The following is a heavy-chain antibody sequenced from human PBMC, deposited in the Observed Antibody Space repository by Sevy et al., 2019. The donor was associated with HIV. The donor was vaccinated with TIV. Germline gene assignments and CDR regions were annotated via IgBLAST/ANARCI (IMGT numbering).Heavy chain of an antibody. CDR3: ARGENFWTASYYFDY. CDR1: RYTFNGYD. D-gene: IGHD3-3*01. J-gene: IGHJ4*02. CDR2: INPNSDGT. V-gene: IGHV1-2*02. Sequence: ASVKVSCKASRYTFNGYDIHWVRQAPGQGLEWMGWINPNSDGTNSAQRFQGRISMTTDTSISTAYMELSRLRSDDTAVYYCARGENFWTASYYFDYWGQGTLVTVSS.